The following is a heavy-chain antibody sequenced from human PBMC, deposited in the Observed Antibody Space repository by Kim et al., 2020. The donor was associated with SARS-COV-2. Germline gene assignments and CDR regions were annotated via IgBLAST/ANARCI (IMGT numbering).Heavy chain of an antibody. D-gene: IGHD5-12*01. Sequence: GGSLRLSCAASGFTFSNYAMSWVRQAPGKGLEWVSGISAGGSSTYYADSVKGRFTISRDNAKSTLYLQTNSLRAEDTAVYYCTKAFWDSGYPRFLDNWGQGTLVTVSS. CDR1: GFTFSNYA. V-gene: IGHV3-23*01. CDR3: TKAFWDSGYPRFLDN. J-gene: IGHJ4*02. CDR2: ISAGGSST.